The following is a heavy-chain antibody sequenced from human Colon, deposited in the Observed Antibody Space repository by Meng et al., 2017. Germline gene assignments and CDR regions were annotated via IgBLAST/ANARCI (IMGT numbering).Heavy chain of an antibody. CDR1: GYTCTHPI. Sequence: EGEEAGAPAGGPSKASGYTCTHPIIGWIRQAPGQGPAWMGWISFYKSDTTDAQKHQASLTMTTDISTNTANKHLRGIRSDDTAVYYCARDPSNTRGRYAYCDYWGQGTLVTVSS. J-gene: IGHJ4*02. CDR2: ISFYKSDT. V-gene: IGHV1-18*01. CDR3: ARDPSNTRGRYAYCDY. D-gene: IGHD6-19*01.